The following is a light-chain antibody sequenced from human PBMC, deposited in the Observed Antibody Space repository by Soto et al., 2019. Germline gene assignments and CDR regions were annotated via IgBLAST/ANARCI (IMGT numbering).Light chain of an antibody. CDR3: AAWDDNLNAYV. J-gene: IGLJ1*01. V-gene: IGLV1-47*02. CDR2: LGD. CDR1: TSNIGTFS. Sequence: QAVVTQPPSASSTPGQTVTISCSGSTSNIGTFSVYWYQHLPGTAPKLLIYLGDQRPSGVPDRFSGSKSGTSASLAINGLRSDDEADYYCAAWDDNLNAYVFGSGTKLTVL.